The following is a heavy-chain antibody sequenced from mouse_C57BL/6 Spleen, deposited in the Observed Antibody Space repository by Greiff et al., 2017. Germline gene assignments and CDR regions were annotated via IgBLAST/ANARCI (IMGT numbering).Heavy chain of an antibody. Sequence: QVQLQQSGAELARPGASVKMSCKASGYTFTSYTMHWVKQRPVQGLEWIGYINPSSSYTNYTQKFKDKDTLTADKSSNTAYMQLSSLTSEDSAVYYCAREGPFSSMSTTPYFDYWGQGTTLTVSS. CDR3: AREGPFSSMSTTPYFDY. V-gene: IGHV1-4*01. CDR1: GYTFTSYT. D-gene: IGHD2-4*01. J-gene: IGHJ2*01. CDR2: INPSSSYT.